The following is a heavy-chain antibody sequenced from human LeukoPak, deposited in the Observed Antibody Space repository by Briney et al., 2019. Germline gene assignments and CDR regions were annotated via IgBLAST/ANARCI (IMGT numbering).Heavy chain of an antibody. J-gene: IGHJ4*02. D-gene: IGHD3-22*01. CDR3: AKTYYYDSSGYPSYFDY. Sequence: GGSLRLSCAASGFTFSSYAMSWVRQAPGKGLEWVSAISGSGGSTYYADSVKGRFTISRDNSKNTLYLQMNSLRAEDTAVYYCAKTYYYDSSGYPSYFDYWGRGTLVTVSS. V-gene: IGHV3-23*01. CDR1: GFTFSSYA. CDR2: ISGSGGST.